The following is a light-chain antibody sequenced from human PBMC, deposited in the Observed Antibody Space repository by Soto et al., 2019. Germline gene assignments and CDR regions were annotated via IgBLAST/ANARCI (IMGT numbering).Light chain of an antibody. Sequence: QSALTQPASVSGSPGQSITISCTGTRSDIGAYNFVSWYQQHPGEVPKLILYDVNVRPSGVSNRFXGSKSGNTAXLTISGLQAEDEADYYCTSWTTSTTMIFGGGTKVTVL. CDR1: RSDIGAYNF. J-gene: IGLJ2*01. CDR3: TSWTTSTTMI. V-gene: IGLV2-14*03. CDR2: DVN.